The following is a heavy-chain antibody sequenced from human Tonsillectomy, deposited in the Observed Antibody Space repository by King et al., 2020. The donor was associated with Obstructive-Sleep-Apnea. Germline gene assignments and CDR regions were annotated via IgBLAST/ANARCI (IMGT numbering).Heavy chain of an antibody. D-gene: IGHD2-15*01. Sequence: VQLVESGGGLVQPGRSLRLSCAVSGFIFDDYAMHWVRQVPGKGLEWVSGITWNSGNLAYVDSVQGRFTNSRDDARNSLYLQMNSLKVEDTALYYCAKGERCIATPCFVNGFYSWGQGTLVTVSS. CDR1: GFIFDDYA. V-gene: IGHV3-9*01. CDR3: AKGERCIATPCFVNGFYS. J-gene: IGHJ4*02. CDR2: ITWNSGNL.